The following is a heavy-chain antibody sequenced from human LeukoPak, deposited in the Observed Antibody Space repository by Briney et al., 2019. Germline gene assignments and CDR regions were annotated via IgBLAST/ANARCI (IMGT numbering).Heavy chain of an antibody. CDR3: AAADPYSSSQDLVYYYGMDV. V-gene: IGHV1-58*02. Sequence: ASVKVSCKASGFTFTSSAMQWVRQARGQRLEWIGWIVVGSGNTNYAQKIQERVTITRDMSTSTAYMELSSLRSEDTAVYYCAAADPYSSSQDLVYYYGMDVWGQGTTVTVSS. CDR1: GFTFTSSA. CDR2: IVVGSGNT. D-gene: IGHD6-13*01. J-gene: IGHJ6*02.